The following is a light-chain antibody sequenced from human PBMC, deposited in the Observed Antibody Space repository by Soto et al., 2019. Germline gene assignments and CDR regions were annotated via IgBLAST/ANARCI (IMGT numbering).Light chain of an antibody. CDR1: QRLSASD. J-gene: IGKJ5*01. Sequence: EIVLTQSPGTLSLSPGQRATLSCRASQRLSASDIAWYQQKPGQAPKFLIYGVSSRATGIPDRFSGSGSGTDFTLTISRLEPEDFAVYYCQQRSNWPITFGQGTRLEIK. CDR3: QQRSNWPIT. V-gene: IGKV3D-20*02. CDR2: GVS.